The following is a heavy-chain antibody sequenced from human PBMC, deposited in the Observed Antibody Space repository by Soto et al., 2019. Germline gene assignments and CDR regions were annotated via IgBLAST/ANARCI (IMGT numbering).Heavy chain of an antibody. V-gene: IGHV4-34*01. D-gene: IGHD3-22*01. Sequence: AETLSLTCAVYGGAFSGYDWSGSRQPPGKGLEGSGEINHSGSTNYDPSLKSPVTVSVDTSKNQFSLKLSSVTAADTAVYYCARGLIDYDSSGYYLVYNWFDPWGQGTLVTVSS. CDR3: ARGLIDYDSSGYYLVYNWFDP. CDR1: GGAFSGYD. J-gene: IGHJ5*02. CDR2: INHSGST.